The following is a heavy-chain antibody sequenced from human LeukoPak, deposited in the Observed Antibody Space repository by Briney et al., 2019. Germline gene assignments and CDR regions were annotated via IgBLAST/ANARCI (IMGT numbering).Heavy chain of an antibody. Sequence: PSETLSLTCTVSGDSISSGYYWGWIRQPPGKGLEWIGSIYHSGSTYNNPSLKSRVTISVDTSKNQFSLKLSSVTAADTAVYYCARPQGHCSSTSCQYDYWGQGTLVTVSS. J-gene: IGHJ4*02. V-gene: IGHV4-38-2*02. CDR2: IYHSGST. D-gene: IGHD2-2*01. CDR3: ARPQGHCSSTSCQYDY. CDR1: GDSISSGYY.